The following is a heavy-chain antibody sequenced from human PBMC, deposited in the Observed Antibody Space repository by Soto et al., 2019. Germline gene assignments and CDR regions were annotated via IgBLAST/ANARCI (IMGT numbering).Heavy chain of an antibody. D-gene: IGHD2-21*01. CDR1: GFTVRSDF. CDR2: LHRDGNT. V-gene: IGHV3-66*01. CDR3: ATRGE. Sequence: EVQLVESGGGLVQPGGSLRLSCAASGFTVRSDFMSWVRQAPGKGLEWVSILHRDGNTYYANSVKGRFTISRDNSKITLYLQMNRLGAEDTSVYYCATRGEWGQGTLVTVSS. J-gene: IGHJ4*02.